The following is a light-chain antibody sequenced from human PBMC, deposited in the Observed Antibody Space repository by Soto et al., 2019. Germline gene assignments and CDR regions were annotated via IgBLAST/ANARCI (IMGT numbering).Light chain of an antibody. Sequence: EIVLTQSPGTLSLSPGERATLSCRASQSVDSSYLAWYQQKPGQAPRLLIYGASSRATGIPDRFSGSGSGTDFTITISRLEPEDFSVYYCQQYGTSYTFGQGTKLEIK. V-gene: IGKV3-20*01. J-gene: IGKJ2*01. CDR2: GAS. CDR1: QSVDSSY. CDR3: QQYGTSYT.